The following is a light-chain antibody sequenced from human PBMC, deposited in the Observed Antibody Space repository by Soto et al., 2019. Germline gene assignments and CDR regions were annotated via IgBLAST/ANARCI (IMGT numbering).Light chain of an antibody. J-gene: IGLJ1*01. CDR2: EGI. Sequence: QSVLTQPPSVSGSLGQSVTISCTGTSSDVGSYNRVSWYQQPPGTAPRLMIYEGIKRPSGVSDRFSGSTSGSTASLTISGLQAEDEAEYYCCSYVGATTYVFGSGTKVTVL. CDR3: CSYVGATTYV. CDR1: SSDVGSYNR. V-gene: IGLV2-18*02.